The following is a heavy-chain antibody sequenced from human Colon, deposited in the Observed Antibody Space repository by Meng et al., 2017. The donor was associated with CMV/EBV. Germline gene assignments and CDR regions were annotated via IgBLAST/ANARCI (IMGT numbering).Heavy chain of an antibody. D-gene: IGHD1-26*01. Sequence: QVQLQQSGPGLVKPSXTPPLTCXXSGDSVSSNSVAWAWIRQSPSRGLEWLGRTYYRSKWYNDYAMFVKSRITISQDTSKNQFSLQLNSVTPEDTAVYYCARHNGGTYRFDCWGQGTLVTSPQ. J-gene: IGHJ4*02. CDR1: GDSVSSNSVA. CDR3: ARHNGGTYRFDC. CDR2: TYYRSKWYN. V-gene: IGHV6-1*01.